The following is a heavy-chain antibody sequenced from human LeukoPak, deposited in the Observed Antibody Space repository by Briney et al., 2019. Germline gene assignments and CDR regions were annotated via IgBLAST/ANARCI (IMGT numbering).Heavy chain of an antibody. CDR3: ARRTGYYNYMDV. CDR1: GYTFTSYD. V-gene: IGHV1-8*01. Sequence: ASVKVSCKASGYTFTSYDMNWVRQAPGQGLEWMGWMNPNSGTTGYAQKFQGRVTMTRNTSISTAYMELSSLRSEDTAVYYCARRTGYYNYMDVWGKGTTVTVPS. J-gene: IGHJ6*03. D-gene: IGHD2-8*02. CDR2: MNPNSGTT.